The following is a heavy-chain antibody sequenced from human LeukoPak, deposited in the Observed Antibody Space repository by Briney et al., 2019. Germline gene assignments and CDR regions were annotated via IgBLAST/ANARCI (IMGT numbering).Heavy chain of an antibody. D-gene: IGHD2-2*01. CDR1: GYTFTGYY. CDR2: INPNSGGT. Sequence: ASVKVPCKASGYTFTGYYMHWVRQAPGQGLEWMGWINPNSGGTNYAQKFQGRVTMTRDTSISTAYMELSRLRSDDTAVYYCARGQYQLLGDYYGMDVWGQGTTVTVSS. CDR3: ARGQYQLLGDYYGMDV. V-gene: IGHV1-2*02. J-gene: IGHJ6*02.